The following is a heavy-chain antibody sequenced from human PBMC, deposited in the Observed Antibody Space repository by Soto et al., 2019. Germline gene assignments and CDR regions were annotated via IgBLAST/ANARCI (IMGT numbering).Heavy chain of an antibody. V-gene: IGHV3-48*01. D-gene: IGHD6-19*01. CDR2: ISSSSSTI. J-gene: IGHJ4*02. CDR1: GFTFSSYS. CDR3: ARDHSSGWTDY. Sequence: PGGSLRLSCAASGFTFSSYSMNWVRQAPGKGLEWVSYISSSSSTIYYADSVKGRFTISRDNAKNSLYLQMNSLRAEDTAVYYCARDHSSGWTDYWGQGTLVTVSS.